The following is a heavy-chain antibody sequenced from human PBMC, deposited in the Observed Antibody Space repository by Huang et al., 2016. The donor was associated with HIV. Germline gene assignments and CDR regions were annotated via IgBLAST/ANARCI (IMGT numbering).Heavy chain of an antibody. V-gene: IGHV3-23*01. D-gene: IGHD3-3*01. CDR3: AKEQQTIFGVAISFFDY. CDR1: GFTFSNYD. CDR2: ISGSGGTT. J-gene: IGHJ4*02. Sequence: EVQLLESGGALIQPGGSLRLSCAASGFTFSNYDMSWVRPTPGKGLEWVSTISGSGGTTHYADSVKGRFTISRDNSNKTLYLQMGSLGAEDTAIYYCAKEQQTIFGVAISFFDYCGQGTLVTVSS.